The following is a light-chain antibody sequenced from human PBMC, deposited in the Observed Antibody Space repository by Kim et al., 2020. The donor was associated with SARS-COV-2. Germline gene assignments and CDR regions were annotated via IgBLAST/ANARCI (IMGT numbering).Light chain of an antibody. CDR2: QAS. V-gene: IGKV1-5*03. J-gene: IGKJ1*01. CDR3: KQYETYWT. CDR1: QSVDGW. Sequence: DIQMTQSPATLSAFVGDRVTMTCRASQSVDGWLAWYQQKPGKAPRLLIYQASKLASGVPSRFRGSGSGTDFTLTGSYLQSDDSAVYYCKQYETYWTFGPGTKVDIK.